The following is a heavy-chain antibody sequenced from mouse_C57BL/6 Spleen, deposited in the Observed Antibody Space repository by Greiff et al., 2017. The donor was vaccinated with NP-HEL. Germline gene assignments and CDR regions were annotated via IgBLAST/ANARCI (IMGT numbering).Heavy chain of an antibody. D-gene: IGHD4-1*01. CDR2: IYPRDGST. J-gene: IGHJ4*01. CDR3: ARPGVIWDEDYAMDY. CDR1: GYTFTDHT. V-gene: IGHV1-78*01. Sequence: VQLQQSDAELVKPGASVKISCKVSGYTFTDHTIHWMKQRPEQGLEWIGYIYPRDGSTKYNEKFKGKATLTADKSSSTAYMQLNSLTSEDSAVYFCARPGVIWDEDYAMDYWGQGTSVTVSS.